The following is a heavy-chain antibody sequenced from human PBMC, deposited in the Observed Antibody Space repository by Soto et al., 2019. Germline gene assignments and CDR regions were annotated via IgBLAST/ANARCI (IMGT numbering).Heavy chain of an antibody. J-gene: IGHJ5*02. CDR1: GESFSGYH. CDR3: ARGRVTPGP. D-gene: IGHD5-18*01. CDR2: INHSGST. V-gene: IGHV4-34*01. Sequence: ETLSLTCAVSGESFSGYHWSWIRQPPGKGLEWTGEINHSGSTNYNPSLKSRVTISLDTSKNQFSLKMSSVTVADTAVYYCARGRVTPGPWGQGTPVTVSS.